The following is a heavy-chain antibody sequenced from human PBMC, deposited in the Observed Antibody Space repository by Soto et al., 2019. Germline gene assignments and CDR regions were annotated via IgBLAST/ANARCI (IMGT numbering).Heavy chain of an antibody. CDR1: GGSFSGYY. CDR3: ARRILGYCTNGVCYLDPSAGDWFDP. Sequence: PSETLSLTCAVYGGSFSGYYWSWIRQPPGKGLEWIGEINHSGSTNYNPSLKSRVTISVDTSKNQFSLKLSSVTAADTAVYYCARRILGYCTNGVCYLDPSAGDWFDPWGQGTLVTVSS. CDR2: INHSGST. D-gene: IGHD2-8*01. J-gene: IGHJ5*02. V-gene: IGHV4-34*01.